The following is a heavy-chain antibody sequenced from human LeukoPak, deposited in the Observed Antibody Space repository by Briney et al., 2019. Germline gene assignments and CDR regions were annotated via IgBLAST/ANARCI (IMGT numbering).Heavy chain of an antibody. V-gene: IGHV2-5*02. CDR3: AHSGGGYSYGEDWFDP. J-gene: IGHJ5*02. CDR1: GFSLSTSGVG. Sequence: SGPTLVKPTQTLTLTCTFSGFSLSTSGVGVGWIRQPPGKALEWLALIYWDEDKRYSPSLKSRLTITKDTSKNQVVLTMTNMDPVDTATYYCAHSGGGYSYGEDWFDPWGQGTLVTISS. CDR2: IYWDEDK. D-gene: IGHD5-18*01.